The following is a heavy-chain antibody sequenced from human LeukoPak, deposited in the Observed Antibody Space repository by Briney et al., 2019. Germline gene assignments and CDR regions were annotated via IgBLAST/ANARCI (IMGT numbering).Heavy chain of an antibody. V-gene: IGHV5-51*01. CDR2: IYPGDSDT. CDR1: GYSFTSYW. D-gene: IGHD3-22*01. Sequence: GESLKISCKGSGYSFTSYWIGWVRQMPGKGLEWMGIIYPGDSDTRYSASFQGQVTISADKSISTAYLQWSSLKASDTDMYYCGMGINNYYDSSGLDYWGQGTLVTVSS. J-gene: IGHJ4*02. CDR3: GMGINNYYDSSGLDY.